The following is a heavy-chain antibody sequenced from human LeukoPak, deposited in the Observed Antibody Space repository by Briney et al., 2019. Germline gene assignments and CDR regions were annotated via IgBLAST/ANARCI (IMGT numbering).Heavy chain of an antibody. Sequence: SETLSLTCAVYGGSFSGYYWSWIRQPPGKGLEWIGEINHSGSTNYNPSLKSRVTISVDTSKNQFSLKLSSVTAADTAVYYCASYDSSGYYFDYWGQGTLVTVSS. D-gene: IGHD3-22*01. J-gene: IGHJ4*02. V-gene: IGHV4-34*01. CDR2: INHSGST. CDR3: ASYDSSGYYFDY. CDR1: GGSFSGYY.